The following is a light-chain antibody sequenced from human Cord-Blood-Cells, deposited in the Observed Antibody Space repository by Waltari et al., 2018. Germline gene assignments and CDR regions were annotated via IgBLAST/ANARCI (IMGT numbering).Light chain of an antibody. Sequence: QSVLTQPPSASGTPGQRVTTPCSGSSSNIGSNYVYWHQQLPGTAPKLLIYRNNQRPSGVPDRFSGSKSGTSASLAISGLRSEDEADYYCAAWDDSLSGGVFGGGTKLTVL. V-gene: IGLV1-47*01. CDR2: RNN. CDR1: SSNIGSNY. CDR3: AAWDDSLSGGV. J-gene: IGLJ3*02.